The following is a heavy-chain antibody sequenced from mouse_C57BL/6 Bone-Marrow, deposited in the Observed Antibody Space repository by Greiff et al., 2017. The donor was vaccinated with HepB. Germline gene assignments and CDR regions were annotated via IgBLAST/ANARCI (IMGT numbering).Heavy chain of an antibody. V-gene: IGHV1-75*01. J-gene: IGHJ2*01. CDR3: ASIIYDGYWYYFDY. D-gene: IGHD2-3*01. Sequence: QVQLQQSGPELVKPGASVKISCKASGYTFTDYYINWVKQRPGQGLEWIGWIFPGSGSTYYNEKLKGKATLTVDKSSSTAYMLLSSLTSEDSAVYFCASIIYDGYWYYFDYWGQGTTLTVSS. CDR2: IFPGSGST. CDR1: GYTFTDYY.